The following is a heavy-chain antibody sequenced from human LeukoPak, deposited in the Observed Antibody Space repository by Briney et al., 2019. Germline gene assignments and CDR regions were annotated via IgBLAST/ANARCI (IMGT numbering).Heavy chain of an antibody. CDR2: IRYDGSNK. CDR1: GFTFSSYG. V-gene: IGHV3-30*02. D-gene: IGHD3-16*02. Sequence: PGGSLRLSCAASGFTFSSYGMHWVRQAPGKGLEWVAFIRYDGSNKYYADSVKGRFTISRDNSKNTLYMQMNSLRAEDTAVYYCAKRSARLRLGKLSSIFDYWGQGTLVTVSS. CDR3: AKRSARLRLGKLSSIFDY. J-gene: IGHJ4*02.